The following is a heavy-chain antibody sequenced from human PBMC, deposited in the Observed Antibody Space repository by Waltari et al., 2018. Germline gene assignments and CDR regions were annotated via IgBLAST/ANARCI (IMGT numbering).Heavy chain of an antibody. CDR2: ISSSGSTI. CDR1: GFTFSSYE. J-gene: IGHJ6*02. D-gene: IGHD3-3*01. Sequence: EVQLVESGGGLVQPGGSLRLSCAASGFTFSSYEMNWVRQAPGKGLEWVSYISSSGSTIYYADSVKGRFTISRDNAKNSLYLQMNSLRAEDTAVYYCARDQRITIFGVVIMTYYGMDVWDQGTTVTVSS. V-gene: IGHV3-48*03. CDR3: ARDQRITIFGVVIMTYYGMDV.